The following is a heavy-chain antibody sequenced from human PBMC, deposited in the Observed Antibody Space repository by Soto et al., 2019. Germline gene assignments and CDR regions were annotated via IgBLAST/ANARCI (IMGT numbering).Heavy chain of an antibody. CDR3: ARLPNKSPQY. Sequence: EVQLVESGGGLVQPGGSLRLSCAASGFTFSSYWMHWVRQAPGKGLVWVSSISTDASSTSYADPVKGRFTISRDNAKNTLYLQMNSVRAEDTAVYYCARLPNKSPQYWGQGTLVIVSP. CDR1: GFTFSSYW. CDR2: ISTDASST. V-gene: IGHV3-74*01. J-gene: IGHJ1*01.